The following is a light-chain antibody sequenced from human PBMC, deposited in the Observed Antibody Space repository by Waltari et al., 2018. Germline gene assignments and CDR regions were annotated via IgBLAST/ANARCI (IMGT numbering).Light chain of an antibody. CDR1: DRDVGAYDF. CDR3: SSYTTSSAPGV. CDR2: EVS. Sequence: QSALTQPASVSGSPGQSITISCSGTDRDVGAYDFVSWNQQHPGKAPHLIIYEVSNRPSGISNRFSASKSGNTASLTISGLQAEDEADYYCSSYTTSSAPGVFGTGTRVTVL. V-gene: IGLV2-14*01. J-gene: IGLJ1*01.